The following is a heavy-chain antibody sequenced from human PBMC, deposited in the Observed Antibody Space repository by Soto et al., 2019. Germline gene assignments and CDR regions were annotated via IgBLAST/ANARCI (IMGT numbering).Heavy chain of an antibody. Sequence: QGQLQESGPGLVKPSETLSLTCTVSGDSISTYNWGWIRQPPGKGLEWIGCIYYSGVTNYNPSLXXRXXISVDTPKNQLSLKLNSVTAADTAVYYWARVAADIASWLDPWGQGTLVTVSS. V-gene: IGHV4-59*01. CDR1: GDSISTYN. J-gene: IGHJ5*02. CDR3: ARVAADIASWLDP. CDR2: IYYSGVT. D-gene: IGHD5-12*01.